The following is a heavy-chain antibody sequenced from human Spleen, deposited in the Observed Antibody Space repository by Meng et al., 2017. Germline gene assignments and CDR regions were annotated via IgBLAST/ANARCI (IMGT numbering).Heavy chain of an antibody. Sequence: GESLKISCEASGFTFSTYRMNWVRQAPGKGLEWVSSISGSSSDIYYTDSVEGRFTISRDNAKNSLYLQMNSLRAEDTAVYYCAKEYVYEILTGYYKAYEYFGMDVWGQGTTVTVAS. CDR2: ISGSSSDI. CDR3: AKEYVYEILTGYYKAYEYFGMDV. D-gene: IGHD3-9*01. CDR1: GFTFSTYR. J-gene: IGHJ6*02. V-gene: IGHV3-21*01.